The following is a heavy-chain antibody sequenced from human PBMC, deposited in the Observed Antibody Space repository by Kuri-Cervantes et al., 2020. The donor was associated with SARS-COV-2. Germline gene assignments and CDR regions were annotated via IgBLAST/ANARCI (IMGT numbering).Heavy chain of an antibody. V-gene: IGHV7-4-1*02. J-gene: IGHJ3*01. CDR1: GYTFTNYG. CDR2: INTKTEKT. D-gene: IGHD2-2*01. Sequence: ASVKVSCKASGYTFTNYGMNWVRQAPGHGLEWMGWINTKTEKTTYAQGFKGRFVFSLDTSVSTAYLQISGLKAEDTAVYYCVATAYCSVTNCYGAFDSWGQGTMVTVSS. CDR3: VATAYCSVTNCYGAFDS.